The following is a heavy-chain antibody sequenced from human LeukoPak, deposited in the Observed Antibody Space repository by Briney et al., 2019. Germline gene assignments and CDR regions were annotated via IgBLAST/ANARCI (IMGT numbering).Heavy chain of an antibody. CDR2: IYYTGTT. V-gene: IGHV4-59*01. D-gene: IGHD4-17*01. CDR3: ARKDPQTTVPEVMLV. Sequence: PSEALSVTCSVSGGSISTYYWSWMRQLSGKGLEWIGYIYYTGTTNYNPSLRRRVTLSVDRFRNQFSLRLSSVTAADAAVYYCARKDPQTTVPEVMLVWGHGTTVIVSS. CDR1: GGSISTYY. J-gene: IGHJ6*02.